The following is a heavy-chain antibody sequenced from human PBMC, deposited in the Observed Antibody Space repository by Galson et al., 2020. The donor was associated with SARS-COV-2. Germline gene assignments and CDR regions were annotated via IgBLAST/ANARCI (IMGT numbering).Heavy chain of an antibody. J-gene: IGHJ6*02. D-gene: IGHD3-3*01. CDR3: ARERLRFLEWLLDYYYGMDV. CDR1: GFTFSNFW. CDR2: IKQDGSEK. V-gene: IGHV3-7*01. Sequence: GGSLRLSCAASGFTFSNFWMSWVRQAPGKGLEWVANIKQDGSEKYYVDSVKGRFTISRDNAKNSLNLQMNSLRAEDTAVYYCARERLRFLEWLLDYYYGMDVWGQGTRVTVSS.